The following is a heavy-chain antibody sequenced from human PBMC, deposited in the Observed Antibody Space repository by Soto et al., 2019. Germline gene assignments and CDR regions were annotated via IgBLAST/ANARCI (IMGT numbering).Heavy chain of an antibody. CDR1: GGTFSSYT. Sequence: QVQLVQSGAEVKKPGSSVKVSCKASGGTFSSYTISCVRQAPGQGLEWMGRIIPILGIANYAQKFQGRVTITADKSTSTAYMELSSLRSEDTAVYYCARAGSGSTTYGMDVWGQWTTVTGSS. J-gene: IGHJ6*02. V-gene: IGHV1-69*02. D-gene: IGHD3-10*01. CDR3: ARAGSGSTTYGMDV. CDR2: IIPILGIA.